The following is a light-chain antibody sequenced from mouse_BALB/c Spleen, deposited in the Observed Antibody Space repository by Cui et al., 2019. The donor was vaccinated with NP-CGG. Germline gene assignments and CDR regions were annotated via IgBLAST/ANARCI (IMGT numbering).Light chain of an antibody. CDR2: GTN. CDR1: TGAVTTSNY. J-gene: IGLJ1*01. Sequence: QAVLTQGFSLTTSPGETVTLTCRSSTGAVTTSNYANWVQEKPDHLFTGLIGGTNNRAPGVPARFSGSLIGDKAALTITGAQTEDEAIYFCTLWYSIHWVFGGGTKLTVL. V-gene: IGLV1*01. CDR3: TLWYSIHWV.